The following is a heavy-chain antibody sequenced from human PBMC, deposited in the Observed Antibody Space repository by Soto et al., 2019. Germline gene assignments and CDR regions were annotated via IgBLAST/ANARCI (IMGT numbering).Heavy chain of an antibody. D-gene: IGHD2-21*01. CDR3: ARDGATQMWRPWYFDL. J-gene: IGHJ2*01. CDR2: VSHDGNNQ. V-gene: IGHV3-30-3*01. Sequence: QVQLVESGGGVVQPGRSLRLSCAVSGFTFSNYAMHWVRHAPGKGLEWVAIVSHDGNNQYYADSAKGRFTISRDNSENTLYLQMNSLRTEDTAVFYCARDGATQMWRPWYFDLWGRGTLDTVSS. CDR1: GFTFSNYA.